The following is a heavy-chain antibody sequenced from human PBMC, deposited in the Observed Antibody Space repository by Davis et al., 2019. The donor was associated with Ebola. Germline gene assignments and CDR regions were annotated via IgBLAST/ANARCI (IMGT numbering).Heavy chain of an antibody. J-gene: IGHJ4*02. CDR3: ARGVTTFREAGVGH. Sequence: GGSLRLSCAASGFTFSSYAMSWVRQAPGKGLEWVSAISGSGGSTYYADSVKGRFTISRDNAKNSLYVQMNSLRAEDTAVYYCARGVTTFREAGVGHWGQGTLVTVSS. D-gene: IGHD4-17*01. V-gene: IGHV3-23*01. CDR1: GFTFSSYA. CDR2: ISGSGGST.